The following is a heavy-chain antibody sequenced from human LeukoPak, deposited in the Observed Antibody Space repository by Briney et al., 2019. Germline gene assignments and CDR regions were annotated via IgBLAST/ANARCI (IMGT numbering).Heavy chain of an antibody. CDR3: ASAAAAGTKSQDY. V-gene: IGHV3-21*04. D-gene: IGHD6-13*01. CDR1: GFTFSSYS. CDR2: ISSSSSYI. J-gene: IGHJ4*02. Sequence: GGCLRLSCAASGFTFSSYSMNWVRQAPGKGLEWVSSISSSSSYIYYADSVKGRFTISRDNAKNSLYLQMNSLRAEDTAVYYCASAAAAGTKSQDYWGQGTLVTVSS.